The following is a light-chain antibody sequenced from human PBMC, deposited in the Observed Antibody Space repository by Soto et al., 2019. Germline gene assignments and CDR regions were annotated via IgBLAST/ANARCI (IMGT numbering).Light chain of an antibody. CDR2: GNS. CDR3: KSYDWSLSGFYG. Sequence: QAVVTQPPSVSGAPGQRVTISCTGSSSNIGARFDVHWYQQLPGTAPKLLIYGNSNRPSGAPYRLSGSKSGTSASLAITGLRADDEAYYYCKSYDWSLSGFYGFGTGTKLTVL. J-gene: IGLJ1*01. V-gene: IGLV1-40*01. CDR1: SSNIGARFD.